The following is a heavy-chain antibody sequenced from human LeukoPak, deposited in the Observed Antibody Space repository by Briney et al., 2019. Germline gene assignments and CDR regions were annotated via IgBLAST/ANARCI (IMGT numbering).Heavy chain of an antibody. V-gene: IGHV3-48*04. J-gene: IGHJ3*02. CDR3: ARDFSGAFDI. CDR2: ISSSSSTI. Sequence: GGSLRLSCAASGFTFKNFVMTWVRQAPGKGLEWVSYISSSSSTIYYADSVKGRFTISRDNAKNSLYLQMNSLRAEDTAVYYCARDFSGAFDIWGQGTMVTVSS. CDR1: GFTFKNFV. D-gene: IGHD3-3*02.